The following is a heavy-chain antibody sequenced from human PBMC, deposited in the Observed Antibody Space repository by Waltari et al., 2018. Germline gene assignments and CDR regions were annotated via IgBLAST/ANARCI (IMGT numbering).Heavy chain of an antibody. CDR2: INTGGKH. J-gene: IGHJ5*02. CDR3: AREVGGSRWFDP. D-gene: IGHD3-16*01. CDR1: GGSISTYY. V-gene: IGHV4-4*07. Sequence: QVQLQESGPGLVKTSETLSLTCTVSGGSISTYYWTWIRQPAGQGLEWIGRINTGGKHNQNPSLKSRVTMSVDTSKNQFSLTLSSVTAADTAVYYCAREVGGSRWFDPWGQGTLVTVSS.